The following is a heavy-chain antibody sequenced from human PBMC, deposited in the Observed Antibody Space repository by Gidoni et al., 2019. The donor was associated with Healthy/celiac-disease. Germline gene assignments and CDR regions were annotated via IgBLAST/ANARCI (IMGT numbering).Heavy chain of an antibody. V-gene: IGHV4-34*01. Sequence: QVQLQQWGAGLLKPSETLSLTCAVYGGSFSGYYWSWIRQPPGKGLEWIGEINHSGSTNYNPSLKSRVTISVDTSKNQFSLKLSSVTAADTAVYYCARGVNRYCSSTSCYARVWFDPWGQGTLVTVSS. D-gene: IGHD2-2*01. J-gene: IGHJ5*02. CDR1: GGSFSGYY. CDR3: ARGVNRYCSSTSCYARVWFDP. CDR2: INHSGST.